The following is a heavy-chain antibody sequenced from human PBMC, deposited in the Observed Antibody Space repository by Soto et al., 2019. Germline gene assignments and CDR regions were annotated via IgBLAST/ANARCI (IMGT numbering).Heavy chain of an antibody. D-gene: IGHD2-2*01. Sequence: GGSLRLSCAASGFTFSNAWMNWVRQAPGKGLEWVSAISGSGGSTYYADSVKGRFTISRDNSKNTLYLQMNSLRAEDTAVYYCAKDPTTRYCSSTSCYAGYFQHWGQGTLVTVSS. CDR2: ISGSGGST. V-gene: IGHV3-23*01. CDR3: AKDPTTRYCSSTSCYAGYFQH. J-gene: IGHJ1*01. CDR1: GFTFSNAW.